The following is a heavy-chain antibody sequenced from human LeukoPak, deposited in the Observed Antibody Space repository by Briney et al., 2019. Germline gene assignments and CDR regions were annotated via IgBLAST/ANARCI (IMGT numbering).Heavy chain of an antibody. Sequence: ASVKVSCKASEYTFTSYDINWVRQATGQGLEWMGWITAFNGNTDSAQKFQDRLTMTTDASTSTAYMELRSLTSDDTAVYYCARDWKMYYDVLTGKTPFDIWGQGTMVTVSS. CDR2: ITAFNGNT. CDR3: ARDWKMYYDVLTGKTPFDI. CDR1: EYTFTSYD. V-gene: IGHV1-18*01. D-gene: IGHD3-9*01. J-gene: IGHJ3*02.